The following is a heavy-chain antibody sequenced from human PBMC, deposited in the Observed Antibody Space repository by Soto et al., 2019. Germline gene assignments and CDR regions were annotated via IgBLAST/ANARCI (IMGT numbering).Heavy chain of an antibody. Sequence: EVQLLESGGGLVQPGESLRLSCAFSGFIFGNYMMTWVRQAPGKGLEWVSTIRDGGESTYYAGSVKGRFTISRDNSKNILVLQMDSLGVEDTAVYYCAPPVHCSGGSCHYDAFDIRGQGTMVTVSS. V-gene: IGHV3-23*01. D-gene: IGHD2-15*01. J-gene: IGHJ3*02. CDR1: GFIFGNYM. CDR2: IRDGGEST. CDR3: APPVHCSGGSCHYDAFDI.